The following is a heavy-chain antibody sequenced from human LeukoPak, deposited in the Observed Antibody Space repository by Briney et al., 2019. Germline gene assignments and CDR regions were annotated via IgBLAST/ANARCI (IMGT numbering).Heavy chain of an antibody. D-gene: IGHD3-3*01. V-gene: IGHV1-69*13. CDR2: IIPIFGTA. CDR1: GGTFSSYA. CDR3: TAAETTYYDFWSGPRRTQKINAFDI. J-gene: IGHJ3*02. Sequence: ASVKVSCKASGGTFSSYAISWVRQAPGQGLEWMGGIIPIFGTANYAQKFQGRVTITADESTSTAYMELSSLRSEDTAVYYCTAAETTYYDFWSGPRRTQKINAFDIWGQGTMVTVSS.